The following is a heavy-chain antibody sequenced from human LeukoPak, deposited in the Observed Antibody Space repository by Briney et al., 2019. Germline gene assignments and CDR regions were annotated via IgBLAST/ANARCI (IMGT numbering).Heavy chain of an antibody. V-gene: IGHV4-30-4*07. CDR1: GGSISTGGYP. CDR3: VRDIYDDNN. J-gene: IGHJ4*02. Sequence: PSETLSLTCAVSGGSISTGGYPWSWIRQPPGKTLEWIGYIYDSGRAYYNPSLKSRVTISMDTSSNHFSLKLRSVTAADTAVYYCVRDIYDDNNWGQGTLVTVSS. CDR2: IYDSGRA. D-gene: IGHD3-16*01.